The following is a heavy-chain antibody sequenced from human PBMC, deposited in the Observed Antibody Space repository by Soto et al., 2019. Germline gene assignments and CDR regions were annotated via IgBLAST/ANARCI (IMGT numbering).Heavy chain of an antibody. CDR3: ARDNPSFLGANPFDI. V-gene: IGHV4-31*03. D-gene: IGHD2-21*01. CDR1: GDSVSSGGSY. Sequence: PSETLSLTCSVSGDSVSSGGSYWSWVRQHPGRGLEWIGFIYDSGRAYYNPSLKSRVIVSVDTSQNQFSLKLSSVTAADTAVYYCARDNPSFLGANPFDIWGPGRMVTVSS. CDR2: IYDSGRA. J-gene: IGHJ3*02.